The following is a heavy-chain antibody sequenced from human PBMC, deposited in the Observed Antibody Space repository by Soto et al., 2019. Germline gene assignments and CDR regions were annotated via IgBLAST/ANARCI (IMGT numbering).Heavy chain of an antibody. CDR3: AHSLIGYYYDSSGSNWFDP. V-gene: IGHV2-5*02. J-gene: IGHJ5*02. Sequence: SGPTLVNPTQTLTLTCTFSGFSLTTSGVGVGWIRQPPGEALEWLAVIYWDNDRRYNPSLKSRLTITKDTSKNQVVLTMTNMDPVDTATYYCAHSLIGYYYDSSGSNWFDPWGQGTLVTVSS. CDR2: IYWDNDR. D-gene: IGHD3-22*01. CDR1: GFSLTTSGVG.